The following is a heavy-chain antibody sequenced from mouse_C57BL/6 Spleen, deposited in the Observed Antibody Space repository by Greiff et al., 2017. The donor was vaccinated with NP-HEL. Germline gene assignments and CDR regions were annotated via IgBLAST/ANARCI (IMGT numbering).Heavy chain of an antibody. V-gene: IGHV1-55*01. Sequence: QVQLQQPGAELVKPGASVKMSCKASGYTFTSYWITWVKQRPGQGLEWIGDIYPGSGSTNYNEKFKSKATLTVDKSSSTAYMQLSSLTSEDYAVYYCAREGLDYDFSFAYWGQGTLVTVSA. J-gene: IGHJ3*01. CDR1: GYTFTSYW. CDR3: AREGLDYDFSFAY. CDR2: IYPGSGST. D-gene: IGHD2-4*01.